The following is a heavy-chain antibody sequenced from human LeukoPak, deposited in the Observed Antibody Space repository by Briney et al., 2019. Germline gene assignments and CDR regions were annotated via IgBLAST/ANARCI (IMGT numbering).Heavy chain of an antibody. V-gene: IGHV1-69*06. Sequence: SVKVSCKASGGTFSSYAISWVRQAPGQGLEWMGGIIPIFGTANYAQKFQGRVTITADKSTSTAYMELSSLRSEDTAVYYCARAVKYRSGPLTDLLPYHFDYWGQGTLVTVSS. CDR1: GGTFSSYA. D-gene: IGHD6-19*01. CDR2: IIPIFGTA. J-gene: IGHJ4*02. CDR3: ARAVKYRSGPLTDLLPYHFDY.